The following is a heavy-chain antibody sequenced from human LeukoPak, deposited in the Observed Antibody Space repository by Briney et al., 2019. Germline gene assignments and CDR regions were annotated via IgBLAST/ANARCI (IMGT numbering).Heavy chain of an antibody. V-gene: IGHV3-73*01. CDR3: TTHYYDSSGYHYGAFDY. CDR1: GFTFSGSA. J-gene: IGHJ4*02. CDR2: VRSRANSYAT. D-gene: IGHD3-22*01. Sequence: GGSLRLSCAASGFTFSGSAMHWVRQASGKGLERVGRVRSRANSYATTYAASVKGRFSISRDDSKNTAFLEMNSLKTEDTAVYYCTTHYYDSSGYHYGAFDYWGQGTLVTVSS.